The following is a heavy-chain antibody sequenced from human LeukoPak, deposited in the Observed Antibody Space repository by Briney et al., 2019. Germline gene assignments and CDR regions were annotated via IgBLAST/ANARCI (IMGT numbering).Heavy chain of an antibody. V-gene: IGHV3-48*03. CDR2: ISSGGSTV. CDR3: ARVIIVGATGI. Sequence: GGSLRLSCAASGFTFSNYAMSWVRQAPGKGLEWVSYISSGGSTVYYADSVKGRFTISRDNAKNSLYLQMNSLRAEDTAVYYCARVIIVGATGIWGQGTMVTVSS. D-gene: IGHD1-26*01. J-gene: IGHJ3*02. CDR1: GFTFSNYA.